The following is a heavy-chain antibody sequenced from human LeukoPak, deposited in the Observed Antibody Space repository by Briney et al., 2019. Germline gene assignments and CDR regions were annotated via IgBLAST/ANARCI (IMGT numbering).Heavy chain of an antibody. D-gene: IGHD3-10*01. J-gene: IGHJ4*02. CDR3: AKRGIVIRGVLIMGFHKAAYYFDY. CDR1: GITVSNYD. Sequence: GGSLRLSYVVSGITVSNYDMSWVRQAPGKGLEWVSGIRESGGGTNYADSVKGRFTISRDNSMNTVYLQTNSLRAEDTAVYFCAKRGIVIRGVLIMGFHKAAYYFDYWGQGILVTVSS. V-gene: IGHV3-23*01. CDR2: IRESGGGT.